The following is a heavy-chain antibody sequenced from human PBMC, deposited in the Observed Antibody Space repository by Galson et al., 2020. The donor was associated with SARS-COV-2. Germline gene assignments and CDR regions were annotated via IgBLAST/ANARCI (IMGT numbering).Heavy chain of an antibody. D-gene: IGHD1-26*01. CDR3: ARDLEEWELLSPFDY. CDR1: GGSFSGYY. CDR2: INSSGST. V-gene: IGHV4-34*01. Sequence: SETLSLTCAVYGGSFSGYYWSWIRQPPGKGLEWIGEINSSGSTNYNPSLKSRVTISVDTSKNHFSLKLSSVTAADTAVYYCARDLEEWELLSPFDYWGQGTLLTVSS. J-gene: IGHJ4*02.